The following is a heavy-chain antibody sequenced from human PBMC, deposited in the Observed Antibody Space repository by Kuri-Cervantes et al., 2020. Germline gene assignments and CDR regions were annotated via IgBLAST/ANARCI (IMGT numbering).Heavy chain of an antibody. D-gene: IGHD6-13*01. CDR2: INPNSGGT. CDR1: GGTFSSYA. CDR3: AKRASVAAGYAEYFQH. J-gene: IGHJ1*01. Sequence: ASVKVSCKASGGTFSSYAISWVRQAPGQGLEWMRGINPNSGGTNYAQKFQGRVTMTRDTSISTAYMELSRLRSDDTAVYYCAKRASVAAGYAEYFQHWGQGTRVNVAS. V-gene: IGHV1-2*02.